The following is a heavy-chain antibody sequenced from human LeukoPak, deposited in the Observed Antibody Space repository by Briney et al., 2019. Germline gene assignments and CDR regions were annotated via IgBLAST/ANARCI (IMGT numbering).Heavy chain of an antibody. CDR3: AKDRNSGSYDFFDY. J-gene: IGHJ4*01. CDR1: GFTFGSYA. V-gene: IGHV3-23*01. CDR2: ISGSGGNT. D-gene: IGHD1-26*01. Sequence: GGSLRLSCAASGFTFGSYAMSWVRQAPGKGLEWVSAISGSGGNTHYADPVKGRFTISRDNSKNTLYLQMNSLRAEDTAVYYCAKDRNSGSYDFFDYWGHGTLVTVSS.